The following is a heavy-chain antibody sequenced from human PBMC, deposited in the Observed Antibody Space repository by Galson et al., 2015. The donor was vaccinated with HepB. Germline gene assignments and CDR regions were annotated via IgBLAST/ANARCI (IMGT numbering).Heavy chain of an antibody. Sequence: SLRLSCAASGFTFNNYAMNWVRQAPGKGLEWVSGISGSGARTYYADSVKGRFTISRDNSKNTLYLQMNSLRAEDTAVYYCAKDRAVYSYGYFDYWGQGTLVTVSS. J-gene: IGHJ4*02. CDR2: ISGSGART. CDR3: AKDRAVYSYGYFDY. D-gene: IGHD5-18*01. V-gene: IGHV3-23*01. CDR1: GFTFNNYA.